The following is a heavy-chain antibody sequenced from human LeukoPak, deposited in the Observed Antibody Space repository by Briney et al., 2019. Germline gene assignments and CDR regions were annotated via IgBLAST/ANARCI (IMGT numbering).Heavy chain of an antibody. V-gene: IGHV3-23*01. CDR2: ISGSGGST. Sequence: PGGSLRLSCAASGFTFSSYAMSWVRQAPGKGLEWVSAISGSGGSTYYADSVKGRFTISRDNSKNTLYLQMNSLRAEDTAVYYCANETVGSGWYEKDYWGQGTLVTVSS. D-gene: IGHD6-19*01. CDR1: GFTFSSYA. J-gene: IGHJ4*02. CDR3: ANETVGSGWYEKDY.